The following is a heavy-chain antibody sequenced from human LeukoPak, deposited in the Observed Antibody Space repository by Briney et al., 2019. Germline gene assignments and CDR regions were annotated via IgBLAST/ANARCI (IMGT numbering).Heavy chain of an antibody. CDR2: IIGDGSVT. V-gene: IGHV3-74*01. CDR3: ARDRTSGGKWELPHWFDP. J-gene: IGHJ5*02. D-gene: IGHD1-26*01. Sequence: GGSLRLSCAASGFAFSGSWMHWVRQTPGKGLVWVSRIIGDGSVTSYADSVKGRFTISRDNAKNTVYLQMNSLRAEDTAVYYCARDRTSGGKWELPHWFDPWGQGTLVTVSS. CDR1: GFAFSGSW.